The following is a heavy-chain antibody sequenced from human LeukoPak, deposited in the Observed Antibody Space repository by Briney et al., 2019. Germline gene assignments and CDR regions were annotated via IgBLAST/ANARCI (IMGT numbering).Heavy chain of an antibody. V-gene: IGHV3-9*01. CDR2: ISWNSGSI. CDR1: GFTFDDYA. J-gene: IGHJ4*02. D-gene: IGHD4-17*01. Sequence: GGSLRLSCAASGFTFDDYAMHWVRQAPGKGLEWVSGISWNSGSIGYADSVKGRFTISRDNAKNSLYLQMNSLRAEDTALYYCAKDRSTVTTLIDYWGQGTLVTVSS. CDR3: AKDRSTVTTLIDY.